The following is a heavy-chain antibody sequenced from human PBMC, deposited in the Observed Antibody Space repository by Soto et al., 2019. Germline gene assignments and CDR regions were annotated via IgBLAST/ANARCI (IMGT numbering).Heavy chain of an antibody. Sequence: EVQLVESGGGLGQPGGSLRLSCLTSGDSVSGHWMHWVRQFPGKGLVWVSGVNSDGTTTIYADSVKGRFTISRDNGKNTVYLQMDNLRAEDTAIYYCTGRFYYSSWGQGILVTVSS. D-gene: IGHD3-10*01. V-gene: IGHV3-74*01. CDR2: VNSDGTTT. CDR1: GDSVSGHW. J-gene: IGHJ5*02. CDR3: TGRFYYSS.